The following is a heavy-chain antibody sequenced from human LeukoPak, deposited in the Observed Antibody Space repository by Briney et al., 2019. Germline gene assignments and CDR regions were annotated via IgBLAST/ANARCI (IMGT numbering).Heavy chain of an antibody. Sequence: SETLSLTCTVSGGSISSGDYYWSWIRQPPGKGLEWIGYIYYSGSTYYNPSLKSRVTISVDTSKNQFPLKLSSVTAADTAVYYCARAHSYDSSGYYKADAFDIWGQGTMVTVSS. CDR3: ARAHSYDSSGYYKADAFDI. CDR1: GGSISSGDYY. CDR2: IYYSGST. D-gene: IGHD3-22*01. J-gene: IGHJ3*02. V-gene: IGHV4-30-4*01.